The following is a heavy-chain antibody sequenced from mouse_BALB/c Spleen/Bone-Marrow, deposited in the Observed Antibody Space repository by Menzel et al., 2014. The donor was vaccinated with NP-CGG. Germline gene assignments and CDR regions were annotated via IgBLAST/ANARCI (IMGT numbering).Heavy chain of an antibody. J-gene: IGHJ3*01. V-gene: IGHV5-4*02. CDR1: GFSFSDHY. CDR3: ARDGDYRYAWFSY. D-gene: IGHD2-14*01. CDR2: ISDGGGHT. Sequence: EVNVVESGGRLVKPGGSLKLSCAASGFSFSDHYMYWVRQTPEKRLEWVATISDGGGHTYYSDSVKGRFTISRDNAKNNLYLQMSSLKSEDIAMYHCARDGDYRYAWFSYWGQGTPVTVSA.